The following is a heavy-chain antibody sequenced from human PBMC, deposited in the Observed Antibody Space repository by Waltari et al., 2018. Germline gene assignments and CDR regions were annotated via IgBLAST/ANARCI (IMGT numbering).Heavy chain of an antibody. D-gene: IGHD5-12*01. J-gene: IGHJ4*02. V-gene: IGHV1-2*02. Sequence: QVQLVQSGAEVKKPGASVKVSCKASGYTFTGYYLQRVRQPPGQGLEWMGWINPNRGGTTDARKVHGRVTMTRDTSISTAYMELSRLRSDDTAVYYCARRDRIVATMRGNLDYWRQGTLVTGSA. CDR2: INPNRGGT. CDR1: GYTFTGYY. CDR3: ARRDRIVATMRGNLDY.